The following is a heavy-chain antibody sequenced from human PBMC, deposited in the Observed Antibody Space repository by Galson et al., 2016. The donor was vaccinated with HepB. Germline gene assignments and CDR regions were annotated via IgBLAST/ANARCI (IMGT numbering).Heavy chain of an antibody. CDR2: ISAGGIST. CDR1: GFTFSRYA. J-gene: IGHJ4*02. CDR3: AKVKIYAGVATYYFDY. D-gene: IGHD2/OR15-2a*01. Sequence: SLRLSCAASGFTFSRYAMSWVRQAPGKGLEWLSAISAGGISTYYADSVKGRFTISRDNSKNTLYLQMDSLRAEDTAVYSCAKVKIYAGVATYYFDYWGQGTLVTVSS. V-gene: IGHV3-23*01.